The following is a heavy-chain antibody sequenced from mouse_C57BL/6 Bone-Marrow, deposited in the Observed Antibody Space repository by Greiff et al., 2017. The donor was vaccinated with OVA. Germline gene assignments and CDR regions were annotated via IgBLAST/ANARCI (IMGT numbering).Heavy chain of an antibody. CDR2: ISSGGSYT. J-gene: IGHJ4*01. V-gene: IGHV5-6*01. Sequence: EVHLVESGGDLVKPGGSLQLSCAASGFTFSSYGMSWVRQTPDKRLEWVATISSGGSYTYYPDIVQGRFTISRDNAKNTLYLQMSSLKSEETAMYYCARDYGSSYYYAMDYWGQGTSVTVSS. D-gene: IGHD1-1*01. CDR1: GFTFSSYG. CDR3: ARDYGSSYYYAMDY.